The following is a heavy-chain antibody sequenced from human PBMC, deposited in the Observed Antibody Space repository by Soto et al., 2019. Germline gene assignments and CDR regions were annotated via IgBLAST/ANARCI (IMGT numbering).Heavy chain of an antibody. Sequence: LRLSCAASGFTFSNYWMTWVRQAPGKGLEWVANINQDGSVKTYLDSVKGRLTISRDNAQDSLYLQMDSLRAEDTAVYYCARDPGYGALDYWGQGTLVTVSS. J-gene: IGHJ4*02. CDR3: ARDPGYGALDY. CDR2: INQDGSVK. V-gene: IGHV3-7*01. CDR1: GFTFSNYW. D-gene: IGHD4-17*01.